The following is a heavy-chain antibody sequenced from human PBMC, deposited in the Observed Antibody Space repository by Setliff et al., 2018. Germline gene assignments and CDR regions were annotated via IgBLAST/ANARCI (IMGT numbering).Heavy chain of an antibody. CDR3: ARGRPYSNINWYFDL. J-gene: IGHJ2*01. Sequence: PGGSLRLSCAASGFTFTSYAMNWVRQAPGKGLEWVSAISGSGGSTDYADSVKGRFTISRDNAKTSLSLQMNSLRAEDTAFYYCARGRPYSNINWYFDLWGRGTLVTVSS. V-gene: IGHV3-23*01. D-gene: IGHD6-13*01. CDR2: ISGSGGST. CDR1: GFTFTSYA.